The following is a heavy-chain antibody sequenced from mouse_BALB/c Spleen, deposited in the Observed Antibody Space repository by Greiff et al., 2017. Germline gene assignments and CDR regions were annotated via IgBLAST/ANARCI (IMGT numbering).Heavy chain of an antibody. D-gene: IGHD2-1*01. CDR2: IRAGGST. V-gene: IGHV2-9*02. J-gene: IGHJ1*01. CDR3: ARDNNYGNYRWYFDV. CDR1: GFSLTSYG. Sequence: QVQLKESGPGLVAPSQSLSITCTVSGFSLTSYGVHWVRQPPGKGLEWLGVIRAGGSTNYNSALMSRLSISKDNSKSQVFLKMNSLQTDDTAMYYCARDNNYGNYRWYFDVWGAGTTVTVSS.